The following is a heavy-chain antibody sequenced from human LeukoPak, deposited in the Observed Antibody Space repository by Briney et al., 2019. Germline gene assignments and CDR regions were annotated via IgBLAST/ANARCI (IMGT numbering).Heavy chain of an antibody. Sequence: PGGSLRLSCTVSGFTFISHAMSWVRQATGKGLEWVSGISGSGGTTYYAESVKGRFTISRDNAKRTLSVQMNSLRAEDTAVYYCARDEPASRGSWFIQNWGQGTLVTVSS. J-gene: IGHJ1*01. CDR3: ARDEPASRGSWFIQN. CDR1: GFTFISHA. CDR2: ISGSGGTT. V-gene: IGHV3-23*01. D-gene: IGHD6-13*01.